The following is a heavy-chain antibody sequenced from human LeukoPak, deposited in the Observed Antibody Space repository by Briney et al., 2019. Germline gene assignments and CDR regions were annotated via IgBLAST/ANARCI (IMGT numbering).Heavy chain of an antibody. J-gene: IGHJ4*02. CDR1: GFTFSSYA. V-gene: IGHV3-23*01. CDR2: ISGSGGST. D-gene: IGHD3-22*01. CDR3: AKDHSYYYDSSGYYYGVY. Sequence: QPGGSLRLSCAASGFTFSSYAMSWVRQAPGKGLEWVSAISGSGGSTYYADSVKGRFTISRDNSKNTLYLQMNSLRAEDTAVYYCAKDHSYYYDSSGYYYGVYWGQGTLVTVSS.